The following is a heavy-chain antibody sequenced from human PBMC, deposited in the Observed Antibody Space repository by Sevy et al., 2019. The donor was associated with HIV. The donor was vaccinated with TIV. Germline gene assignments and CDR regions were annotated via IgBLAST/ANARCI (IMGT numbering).Heavy chain of an antibody. D-gene: IGHD6-13*01. CDR3: TGYSSSLDY. CDR1: GFTFSSYA. V-gene: IGHV3-30-3*01. CDR2: ISYDGSNK. Sequence: GGSLRLSCAASGFTFSSYAMHWVRQAPGKGLEWVAVISYDGSNKYYADSVKGRFTISRDKSKNTLYLPMNSLRAEDTAVYYCTGYSSSLDYWGHGTLVTVSS. J-gene: IGHJ4*01.